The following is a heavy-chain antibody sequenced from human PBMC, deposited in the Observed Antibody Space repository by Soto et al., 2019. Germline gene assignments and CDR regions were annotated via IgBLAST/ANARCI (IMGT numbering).Heavy chain of an antibody. CDR1: GGSISSSSYY. Sequence: PSETLSLTCTVSGGSISSSSYYWGWIRQPPGKGLEWIGSIYYSGSTYYNPSLKSRVTISVDTSKNQFSLKLSSVTAADTAVYYCASSTIFGVVITSFDYWGQGTLVTVSS. CDR3: ASSTIFGVVITSFDY. J-gene: IGHJ4*02. V-gene: IGHV4-39*01. D-gene: IGHD3-3*01. CDR2: IYYSGST.